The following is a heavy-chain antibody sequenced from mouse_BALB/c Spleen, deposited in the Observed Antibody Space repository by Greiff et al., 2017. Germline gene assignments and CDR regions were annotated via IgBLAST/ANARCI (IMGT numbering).Heavy chain of an antibody. CDR1: GFAFSSYD. Sequence: EVQLVESGGGLVKPGGSLKLSCAASGFAFSSYDMSWVRQTPEKRLEWVAYISSGGGSTYYPDTVKGRFTISRDNAKNTLYLQMSSLKSEDTAMYYCARQGWDGDAMDYWGQGTSVTVSS. CDR3: ARQGWDGDAMDY. D-gene: IGHD4-1*01. J-gene: IGHJ4*01. V-gene: IGHV5-12-1*01. CDR2: ISSGGGST.